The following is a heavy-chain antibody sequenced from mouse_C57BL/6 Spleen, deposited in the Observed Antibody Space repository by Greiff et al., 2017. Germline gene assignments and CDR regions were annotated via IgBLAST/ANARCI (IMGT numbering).Heavy chain of an antibody. CDR2: IYPGDGDT. CDR3: ARFPDDPGLAY. V-gene: IGHV1-82*01. Sequence: VQLQESGPELVKPGASVKISCKASGYAFSSSWMNWVQQRPGKGLEWIGRIYPGDGDTNYNGKFKGKATLTADKSSSTAYMQLSSLTSEDSAVYFCARFPDDPGLAYWGQGTLVTVSA. CDR1: GYAFSSSW. J-gene: IGHJ3*01. D-gene: IGHD2-3*01.